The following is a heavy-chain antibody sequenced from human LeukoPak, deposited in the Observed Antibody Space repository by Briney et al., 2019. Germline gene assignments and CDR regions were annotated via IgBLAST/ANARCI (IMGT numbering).Heavy chain of an antibody. Sequence: SETLSLTCTVSGGSISSYFWSWIRQPPGKGLEWIGYIYYSGSTNYNPSLKSRVTISVDTSKNQFSLKLSSVTAADTAVYYCARGMYRDWAPFDYWGQGTLVTVSS. CDR1: GGSISSYF. CDR3: ARGMYRDWAPFDY. CDR2: IYYSGST. J-gene: IGHJ4*02. D-gene: IGHD3/OR15-3a*01. V-gene: IGHV4-59*01.